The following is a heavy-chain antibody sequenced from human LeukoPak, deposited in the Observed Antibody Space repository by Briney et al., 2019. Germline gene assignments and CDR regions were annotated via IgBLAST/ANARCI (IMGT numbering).Heavy chain of an antibody. CDR2: INPNSGGT. CDR3: ARVRAPSFTQGGFDY. V-gene: IGHV1-2*02. Sequence: GASVKVSCKASGYTFTDYYLHWVRQAPGQGLEWMGWINPNSGGTDYAQKFQGRVTMTRDTSISTAYMELSSLRSDDTAVYHCARVRAPSFTQGGFDYWGQGTLVTVSS. CDR1: GYTFTDYY. J-gene: IGHJ4*02. D-gene: IGHD3-16*01.